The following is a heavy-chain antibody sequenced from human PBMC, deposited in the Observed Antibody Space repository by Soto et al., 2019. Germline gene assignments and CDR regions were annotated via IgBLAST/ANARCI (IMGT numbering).Heavy chain of an antibody. D-gene: IGHD6-13*01. J-gene: IGHJ4*02. CDR3: AHRPSIAAAGYYFDY. Sequence: SGPTLVKPTQTLTLTCTFSGFSLSTSGVGVGWIRQPPGKALEWLALIYWDDDKRYSPSLKSRLTITKDTSKNQVVLTMTNMDPVDTATYYCAHRPSIAAAGYYFDYWGQGTLVTVSS. CDR1: GFSLSTSGVG. CDR2: IYWDDDK. V-gene: IGHV2-5*02.